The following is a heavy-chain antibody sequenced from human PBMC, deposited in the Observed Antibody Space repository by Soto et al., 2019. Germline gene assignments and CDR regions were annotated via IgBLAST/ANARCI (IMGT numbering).Heavy chain of an antibody. J-gene: IGHJ4*02. CDR2: IFSEDKK. CDR1: GFALSDESMG. V-gene: IGHV2-26*01. D-gene: IGHD3-10*01. CDR3: VRIVSGSDGGYFES. Sequence: QVTLKESGPVLVKPTETLTLTCTVSGFALSDESMGVGWIRQPPGRILEWLAHIFSEDKKTYITESLRNRPSISQDTSRSQVVLTMINMDPVDTATYYCVRIVSGSDGGYFESWGQGTPVTVSS.